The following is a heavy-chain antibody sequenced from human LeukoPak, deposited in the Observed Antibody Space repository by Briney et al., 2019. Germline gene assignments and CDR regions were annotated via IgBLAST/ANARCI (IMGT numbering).Heavy chain of an antibody. J-gene: IGHJ4*02. Sequence: PSETLSLTCRVYGGSSSGYYWSWIRQPPGKGLEWIGEINYSGSSNYRRSLKSRVIISVDTSKNQFSLKLRSVTAADTAVYYCAKFRYGYMGVDLRGQGTQVTVSS. CDR2: INYSGSS. V-gene: IGHV4-34*01. CDR3: AKFRYGYMGVDL. CDR1: GGSSSGYY. D-gene: IGHD5-18*01.